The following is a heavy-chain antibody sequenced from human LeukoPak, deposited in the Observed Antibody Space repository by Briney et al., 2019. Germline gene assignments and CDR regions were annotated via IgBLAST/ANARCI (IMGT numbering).Heavy chain of an antibody. CDR1: GFTVSSYY. Sequence: PGGSLRLSCAASGFTVSSYYMSWVRQVPGKGLEWVSITYTGGTTDYADSVKGRFTISRDNSKNTLYLQMNSLRAEDTAVYYCAKTRPLDSSSWSHGDYWGQGTLVTVSS. CDR2: TYTGGTT. D-gene: IGHD6-13*01. CDR3: AKTRPLDSSSWSHGDY. J-gene: IGHJ4*02. V-gene: IGHV3-53*01.